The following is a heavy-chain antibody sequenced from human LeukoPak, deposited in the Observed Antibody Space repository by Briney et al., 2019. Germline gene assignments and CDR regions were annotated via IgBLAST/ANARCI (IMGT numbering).Heavy chain of an antibody. CDR2: ISGSGGST. J-gene: IGHJ4*02. CDR1: GFTFSSYA. D-gene: IGHD1-14*01. CDR3: ASSTRKRTFDY. Sequence: PGGSLRLSCAASGFTFSSYAMSWVRQAPGKGLEWVSAISGSGGSTYYADSVKGRFTISRDNAKNSLYLQVNSLRAEDTAVYYCASSTRKRTFDYWGQGTLVTVSS. V-gene: IGHV3-23*01.